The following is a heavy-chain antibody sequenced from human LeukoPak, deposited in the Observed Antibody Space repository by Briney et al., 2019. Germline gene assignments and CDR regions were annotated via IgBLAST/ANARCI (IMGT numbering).Heavy chain of an antibody. D-gene: IGHD3-22*01. CDR2: IYPGDSDT. CDR3: ARVRGDDSSGYYYDLDY. CDR1: GYSFTSYW. Sequence: GESLKISCKGSGYSFTSYWIGWVRQMPGKGLEWMGIIYPGDSDTRYSPSFQGQVTISADKSISTAYLQWSSLKASDTAMYYCARVRGDDSSGYYYDLDYWGQGTLVTVSS. J-gene: IGHJ4*02. V-gene: IGHV5-51*01.